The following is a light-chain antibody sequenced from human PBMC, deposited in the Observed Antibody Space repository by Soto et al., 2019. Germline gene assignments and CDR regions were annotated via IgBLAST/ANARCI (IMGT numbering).Light chain of an antibody. J-gene: IGLJ2*01. Sequence: QSALTQPASVSGSPGQSITISCTGTSSDVGGYNYVSWYQQHPGKAPKLMIYDVSNRPSGVSNRFSGSKSGNTASLTISGLHTETNAFYYSISYTSSSTVVFGGGTKLTVL. CDR2: DVS. V-gene: IGLV2-14*01. CDR3: ISYTSSSTVV. CDR1: SSDVGGYNY.